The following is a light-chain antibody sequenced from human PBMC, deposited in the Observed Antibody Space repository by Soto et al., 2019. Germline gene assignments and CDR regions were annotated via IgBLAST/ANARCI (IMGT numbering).Light chain of an antibody. V-gene: IGKV1-12*01. Sequence: DIQMTQSPSSVYASVGDRVTLTCRASQNIHSWLAWYQQKPGRAPKLLIYAASSLQSGVSSRFSGSGSGTDFTLTISSLQPEDFATYYCQQSNIFPYTFGQGTRLEIE. CDR1: QNIHSW. CDR3: QQSNIFPYT. CDR2: AAS. J-gene: IGKJ2*01.